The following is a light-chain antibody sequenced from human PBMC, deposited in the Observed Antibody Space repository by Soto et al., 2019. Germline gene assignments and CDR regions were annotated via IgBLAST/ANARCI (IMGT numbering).Light chain of an antibody. J-gene: IGLJ1*01. CDR2: EVS. CDR1: SSDVGGYNY. Sequence: QSALTQPPSVSGSPGQSITISCTGTSSDVGGYNYVSWYQQHPGKAAKLMIYEVSNRPSGVSNRFSGSKSGNTASLTISGLQAEDEADYYCSSYTSSSIDYVFGTGTKLTVL. CDR3: SSYTSSSIDYV. V-gene: IGLV2-14*01.